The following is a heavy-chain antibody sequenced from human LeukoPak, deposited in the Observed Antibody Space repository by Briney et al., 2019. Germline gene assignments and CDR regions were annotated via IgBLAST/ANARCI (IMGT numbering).Heavy chain of an antibody. V-gene: IGHV3-30*18. CDR2: ITYDGNIK. CDR1: GFTFCSYG. CDR3: AKGGVSDGYYEQH. J-gene: IGHJ1*01. D-gene: IGHD3-22*01. Sequence: PGGSLRLSCAASGFTFCSYGMHWVRQAPGQGLEWVAVITYDGNIKSYADSVRGRFTISRDDSKNTLYLQMNSLRTEDTAVYYCAKGGVSDGYYEQHWGQGTLVTVSS.